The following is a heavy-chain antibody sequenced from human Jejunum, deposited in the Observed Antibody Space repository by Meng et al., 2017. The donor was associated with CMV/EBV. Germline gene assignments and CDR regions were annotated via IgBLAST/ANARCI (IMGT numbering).Heavy chain of an antibody. J-gene: IGHJ4*02. V-gene: IGHV3-53*01. Sequence: ASGFTFTLYAVNWVRQAPGKGLEWVSVIYRGGTTYYADSVKGRFTISRDNSKNTLYLQMNSLRADDTAVYYCAKVAMIRGVVFDFWGQGTLVTVSS. CDR2: IYRGGTT. D-gene: IGHD3-10*01. CDR1: GFTFTLYA. CDR3: AKVAMIRGVVFDF.